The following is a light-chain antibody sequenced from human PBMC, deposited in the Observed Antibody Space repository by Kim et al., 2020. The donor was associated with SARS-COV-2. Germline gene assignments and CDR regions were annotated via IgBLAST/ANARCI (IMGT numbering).Light chain of an antibody. CDR1: SSNIGSNT. CDR2: SDY. J-gene: IGLJ1*01. V-gene: IGLV1-44*01. Sequence: QSVLTQPPSASGTPGQRVTISCPGSSSNIGSNTVNWYQQLPGTAPKLLIYSDYQRASGVPDRFSGSRSGTSASLAISGLLSEDEADYYCAVWDESLRGRLFGTGTQVTVL. CDR3: AVWDESLRGRL.